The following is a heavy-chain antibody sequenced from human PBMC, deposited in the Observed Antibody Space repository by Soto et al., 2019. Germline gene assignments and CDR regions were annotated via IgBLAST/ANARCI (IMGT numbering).Heavy chain of an antibody. CDR1: GFTFDDYA. J-gene: IGHJ4*02. CDR3: AKGGQLVSEGGGD. D-gene: IGHD6-13*01. Sequence: EVQLVESGGGLVQPGRSLRLSCAASGFTFDDYAMHWVRQAPGKGLEWVSGISWNSGSIGYADSVKGRFTISRDNAKNSLYLQMNSLRAEDTALYYCAKGGQLVSEGGGDWGQGTLVTVSS. V-gene: IGHV3-9*01. CDR2: ISWNSGSI.